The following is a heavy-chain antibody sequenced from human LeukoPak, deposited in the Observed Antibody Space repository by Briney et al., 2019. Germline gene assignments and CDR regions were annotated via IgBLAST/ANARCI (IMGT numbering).Heavy chain of an antibody. CDR2: ISAYNGNT. V-gene: IGHV1-18*01. Sequence: ASVKVSCKASGYNFNSYGIIWVRQAPGQGLEWMGWISAYNGNTNYAQKLQGRVTMTTDTSTSTAYMELRSLRSDDTAVYYCARDRKEYYDFWSGSPPVNYYYGMDVWGQGTTVTVSS. CDR1: GYNFNSYG. CDR3: ARDRKEYYDFWSGSPPVNYYYGMDV. J-gene: IGHJ6*02. D-gene: IGHD3-3*01.